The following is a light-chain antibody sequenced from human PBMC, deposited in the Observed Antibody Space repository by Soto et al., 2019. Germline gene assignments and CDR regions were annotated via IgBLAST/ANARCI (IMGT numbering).Light chain of an antibody. CDR2: DAS. J-gene: IGKJ1*01. CDR3: QQRSNWPPA. Sequence: EIVMTQSPATLSVSPGERATLSCRASESVSSKLAWYQQKPGQAPRLLIYDASNRATGIPARFSGSGSGTDFTLTISSLEPEDFAVYYCQQRSNWPPAFGQGTKVDIK. CDR1: ESVSSK. V-gene: IGKV3-11*01.